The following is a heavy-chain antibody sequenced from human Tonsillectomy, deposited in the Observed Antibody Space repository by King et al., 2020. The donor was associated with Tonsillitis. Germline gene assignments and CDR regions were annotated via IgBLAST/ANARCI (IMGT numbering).Heavy chain of an antibody. CDR1: GFTFSSYS. CDR2: ISRHSSTK. CDR3: ARVDTSGADFSDF. Sequence: VQLVESGGGLVQRGGSLRLSCTASGFTFSSYSINWVRQAPGKGLEWVSYISRHSSTKYYADSVKGRFAISRDNAKNSLSLQMNSLRADDTAVYYCARVDTSGADFSDFWGQGTLVTVSS. V-gene: IGHV3-48*01. D-gene: IGHD6-19*01. J-gene: IGHJ4*02.